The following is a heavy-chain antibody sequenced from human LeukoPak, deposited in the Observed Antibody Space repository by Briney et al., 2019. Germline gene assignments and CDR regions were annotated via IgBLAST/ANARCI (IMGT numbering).Heavy chain of an antibody. D-gene: IGHD3-16*02. Sequence: PSETLSLTCAVYGGSFSGYYCSWIRQPPGKGLEWIGEINHSGSTNYNPSLKSRVTISVDTSKNQFSLKLSSVTAADTAVYYCAREGYDYVWGSYRYGAFDIWGQGTMVTVSS. V-gene: IGHV4-34*01. J-gene: IGHJ3*02. CDR1: GGSFSGYY. CDR3: AREGYDYVWGSYRYGAFDI. CDR2: INHSGST.